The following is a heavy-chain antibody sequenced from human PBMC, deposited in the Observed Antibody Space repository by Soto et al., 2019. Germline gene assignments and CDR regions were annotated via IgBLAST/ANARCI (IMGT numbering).Heavy chain of an antibody. CDR3: ARGIAAAGSPTNFDY. Sequence: GGSLRLSCAASGFTFSSYSMNWVRQAPGKGLEWVSYISSGSSTIYYADSVKGRFTISRDNAKNSLYLQMNSLRDEDTAVYYCARGIAAAGSPTNFDYWGQGTLVTVSS. V-gene: IGHV3-48*02. D-gene: IGHD6-13*01. CDR2: ISSGSSTI. CDR1: GFTFSSYS. J-gene: IGHJ4*02.